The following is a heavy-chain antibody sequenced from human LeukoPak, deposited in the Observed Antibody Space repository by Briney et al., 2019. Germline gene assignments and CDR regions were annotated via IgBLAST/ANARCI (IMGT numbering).Heavy chain of an antibody. CDR1: GGSISSHY. CDR2: IYYSGNT. Sequence: SETLSLTCTVSGGSISSHYWSWIRQPPGKGLEWIGYIYYSGNTNYNPSLKSRVTMSVDTSKNQFSLNLRSVTATDTAVYYCARRTYYDTLTGYNYWYFDLWGRGTLVTVSS. V-gene: IGHV4-59*11. D-gene: IGHD3-9*01. CDR3: ARRTYYDTLTGYNYWYFDL. J-gene: IGHJ2*01.